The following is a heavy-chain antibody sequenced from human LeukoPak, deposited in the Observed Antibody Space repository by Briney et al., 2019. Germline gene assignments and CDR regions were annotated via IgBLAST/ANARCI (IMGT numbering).Heavy chain of an antibody. V-gene: IGHV4-31*03. CDR1: GGSISSGGYY. D-gene: IGHD5-24*01. J-gene: IGHJ4*02. CDR2: IYYNGLT. CDR3: ARVAEMATIFYFDY. Sequence: PSETLSLTCTVSGGSISSGGYYWSWIRQHPGKGLEWIGYIYYNGLTYYSPSLKSRVTISIDASKDLFSLELSSVTAADTAVYYCARVAEMATIFYFDYWGQGTLVTVSS.